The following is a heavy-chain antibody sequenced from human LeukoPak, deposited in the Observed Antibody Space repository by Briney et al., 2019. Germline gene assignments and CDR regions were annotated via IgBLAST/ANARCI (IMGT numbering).Heavy chain of an antibody. CDR1: XXTFXXXG. CDR3: XXXXXXDRWFGES. V-gene: IGHV3-30*02. D-gene: IGHD3-10*01. CDR2: IRYEGNNE. Sequence: SXXTFXXXGMHWVRQAPGKGLXXVAFIRYEGNNEYYADSVKGRFTISRDNXKNTLYLEMNSLRAEDTGVYYCXXXXXXDRWFGESWGQGTLVTVSS. J-gene: IGHJ5*02.